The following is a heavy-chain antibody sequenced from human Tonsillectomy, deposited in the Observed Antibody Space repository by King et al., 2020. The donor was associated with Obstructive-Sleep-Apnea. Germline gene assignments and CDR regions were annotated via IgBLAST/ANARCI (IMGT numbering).Heavy chain of an antibody. V-gene: IGHV4-34*01. CDR2: INHSGST. J-gene: IGHJ4*02. CDR3: ARAGGVGYNFDY. CDR1: GGSFSGYY. Sequence: VQLQQGGAGLLKPSETLSFTCAVYGGSFSGYYWSWIRQPPGKGLEWIGEINHSGSTNYNPSLKSRVTISVDTSKNQFSLKLSSVTAADTAVYYCARAGGVGYNFDYWGQGTLVTVSS. D-gene: IGHD5-24*01.